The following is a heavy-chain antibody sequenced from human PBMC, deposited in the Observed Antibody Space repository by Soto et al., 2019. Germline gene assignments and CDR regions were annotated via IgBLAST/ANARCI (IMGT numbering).Heavy chain of an antibody. CDR3: ARGGAVAPVSFYYGMDV. CDR1: GFTFSSYG. D-gene: IGHD6-19*01. Sequence: GGSLRLSCAASGFTFSSYGMHWVRQAPGKGLEWVAVIWYDGSNKYYADSVKGRFTISRDNSKNTLYLQMNSLRAEDTAVYYCARGGAVAPVSFYYGMDVWGQGTTVTVSP. CDR2: IWYDGSNK. J-gene: IGHJ6*01. V-gene: IGHV3-33*01.